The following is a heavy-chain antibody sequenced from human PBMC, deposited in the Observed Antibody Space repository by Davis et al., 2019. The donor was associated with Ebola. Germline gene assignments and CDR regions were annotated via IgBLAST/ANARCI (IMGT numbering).Heavy chain of an antibody. CDR2: ISYDGSNK. V-gene: IGHV3-30*04. CDR1: GFTFSSYA. D-gene: IGHD3-3*01. CDR3: AKDSPKYYDFWSGYYNY. J-gene: IGHJ4*02. Sequence: GESLKISCAASGFTFSSYAMHWVRQAPGKGLEWVAVISYDGSNKYYADSVKGRFTISRDNSKNTLYLQMNSLRAEDTAVYYCAKDSPKYYDFWSGYYNYWGQGTLVTVSS.